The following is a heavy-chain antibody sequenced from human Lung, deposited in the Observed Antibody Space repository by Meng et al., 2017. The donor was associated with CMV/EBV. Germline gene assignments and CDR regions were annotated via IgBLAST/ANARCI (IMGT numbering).Heavy chain of an antibody. CDR1: GFTYSRHS. D-gene: IGHD3-22*01. CDR2: ITSSSSYI. Sequence: SXAASGFTYSRHSMNWVRQAPGKGLEWVSSITSSSSYIYYADSVKGRFTTSRDNARNSLYLQMTSLRAEDTAVYYCARDSGAYYDSSGFHFGGQGTLVXVSS. CDR3: ARDSGAYYDSSGFHF. V-gene: IGHV3-21*01. J-gene: IGHJ4*02.